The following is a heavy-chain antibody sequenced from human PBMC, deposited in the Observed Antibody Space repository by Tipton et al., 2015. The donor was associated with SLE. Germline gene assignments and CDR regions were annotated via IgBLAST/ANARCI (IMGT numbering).Heavy chain of an antibody. CDR1: GSSITSSSHY. CDR2: IYYTGTT. Sequence: TLSLTCSISGSSITSSSHYWGWIRQPPGKGLEWIGSIYYTGTTYYNPSLKSRVSISVDTSQNQFSLNLNSVTAADTAVYYCAKHDRGRDAFDIWGQGTMVTVSS. D-gene: IGHD3-16*02. V-gene: IGHV4-39*01. J-gene: IGHJ3*02. CDR3: AKHDRGRDAFDI.